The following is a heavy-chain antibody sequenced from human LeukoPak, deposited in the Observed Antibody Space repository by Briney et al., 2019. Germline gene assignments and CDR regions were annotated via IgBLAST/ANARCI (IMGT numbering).Heavy chain of an antibody. CDR2: ISYDGSNK. CDR1: GFTFSSCG. Sequence: GGSLRLSCAASGFTFSSCGMHWVRQAPGKGLEWVAVISYDGSNKYYADSVKGRFTISRDNSKNTLYLQMNSLRAEDTAVYYCAKSRITIFGVVIAPYYYYGMDVWGQGTTVTVSS. V-gene: IGHV3-30*18. CDR3: AKSRITIFGVVIAPYYYYGMDV. J-gene: IGHJ6*02. D-gene: IGHD3-3*01.